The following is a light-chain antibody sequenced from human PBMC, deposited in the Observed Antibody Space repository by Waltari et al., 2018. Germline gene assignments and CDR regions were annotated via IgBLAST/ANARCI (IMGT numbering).Light chain of an antibody. CDR1: SSDVGAYNH. V-gene: IGLV2-14*03. J-gene: IGLJ1*01. CDR3: SSFTTSSTYV. CDR2: DVS. Sequence: QSALTQTASVSGSPGQSITISCTGTSSDVGAYNHVSWYQQNPGKAPQVMIYDVSNRPSGVSNRFSGSKSGNTASLSISGLQAEDEADYYCSSFTTSSTYVFGTGTKVTVL.